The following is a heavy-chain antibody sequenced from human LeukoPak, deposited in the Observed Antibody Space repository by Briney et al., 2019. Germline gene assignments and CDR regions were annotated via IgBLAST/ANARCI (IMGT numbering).Heavy chain of an antibody. CDR2: TNPDGSDT. D-gene: IGHD5-18*01. Sequence: PGGSLRLSCAASGFTFSNYWVHWVRQTPGKGLVWVSRTNPDGSDTNYADSVKGRFTVSRDNAKKTAYLQMNSLRVEDTGVYYCVRDSPTASYWGQGTLVTVSS. J-gene: IGHJ1*01. V-gene: IGHV3-74*01. CDR1: GFTFSNYW. CDR3: VRDSPTASY.